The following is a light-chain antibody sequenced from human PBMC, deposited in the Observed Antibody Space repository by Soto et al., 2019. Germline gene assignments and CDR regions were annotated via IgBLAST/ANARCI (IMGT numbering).Light chain of an antibody. V-gene: IGKV1-8*01. CDR2: AAS. J-gene: IGKJ1*01. CDR3: QQYYSYPRT. CDR1: QGISSY. Sequence: SSLSASTGDRVTITCRASQGISSYLAWYQQKPGKAPKLLIYAASTLQSGVPSRFSGSGSGTDFTLTISCLQSEDFATYYCQQYYSYPRTFGQGTKVDIK.